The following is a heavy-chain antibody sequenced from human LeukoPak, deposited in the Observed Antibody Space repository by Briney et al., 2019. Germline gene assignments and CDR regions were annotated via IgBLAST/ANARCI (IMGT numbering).Heavy chain of an antibody. CDR3: ASHYGDYGLLAVYYFDY. CDR2: IYPGDSDT. D-gene: IGHD4-17*01. V-gene: IGHV5-51*01. CDR1: GYSFTSYW. Sequence: GESLKISCKGSGYSFTSYWIGWVRQMPGKGLEWMGIIYPGDSDTRYSPSFQGQVTISADKSISTAYLQWSSLKASDTAMYYCASHYGDYGLLAVYYFDYWGQGTLVTVSS. J-gene: IGHJ4*02.